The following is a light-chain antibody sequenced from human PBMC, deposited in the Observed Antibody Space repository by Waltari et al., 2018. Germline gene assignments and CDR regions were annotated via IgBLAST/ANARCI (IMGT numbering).Light chain of an antibody. CDR1: SSDVGGYNY. V-gene: IGLV2-14*01. CDR3: SSYTSIGTVV. CDR2: EVS. Sequence: QSALTQPASVSGSPGQSITISCTGSSSDVGGYNYVAWYQQHPGKVPKLMIYEVSNRPSGVSNRFSGSKSGNTASLTISGLQVEDEGDYYCSSYTSIGTVVFGGGTKLTVL. J-gene: IGLJ2*01.